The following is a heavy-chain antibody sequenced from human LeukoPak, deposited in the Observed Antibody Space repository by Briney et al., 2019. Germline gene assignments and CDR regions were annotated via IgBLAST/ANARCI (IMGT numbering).Heavy chain of an antibody. D-gene: IGHD3-9*01. CDR3: ARVLGAYYDILTGSEAFDI. CDR2: IYTSGST. CDR1: GGSISSYY. J-gene: IGHJ3*02. V-gene: IGHV4-4*07. Sequence: KASETLSLTCTVSGGSISSYYWSWIRQPAGKGLEWIGRIYTSGSTNYNPSLKSRVTMSVDTSKNQFSLKLSSVTAADTAVYYCARVLGAYYDILTGSEAFDIWGRGTMVTVSS.